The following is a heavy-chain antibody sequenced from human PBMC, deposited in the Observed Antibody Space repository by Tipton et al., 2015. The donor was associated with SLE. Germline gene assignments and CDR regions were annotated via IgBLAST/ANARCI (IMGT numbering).Heavy chain of an antibody. J-gene: IGHJ4*02. CDR3: ARDLAYAWCYY. D-gene: IGHD4/OR15-4a*01. CDR2: IYYSGTT. V-gene: IGHV4-39*07. CDR1: GGSISSRSYY. Sequence: TLSLTCIVSGGSISSRSYYWGWIRQPPGKGLEWIASIYYSGTTYYNPSLKSRVTMSADTSKNQFSLTLTSVTAADTAVYYCARDLAYAWCYYWGQGTLVTVSS.